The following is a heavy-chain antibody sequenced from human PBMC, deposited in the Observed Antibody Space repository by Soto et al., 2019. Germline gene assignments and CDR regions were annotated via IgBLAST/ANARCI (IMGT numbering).Heavy chain of an antibody. V-gene: IGHV6-1*01. D-gene: IGHD2-15*01. CDR3: AREGGGSMWYLSGDRYYFYGMDV. CDR2: TYYRSKWYN. Sequence: SQTLSLTCAISGDNVSSNSAAWNWIRQSPSRGLEWLGRTYYRSKWYNDYAVSVKSRITISPDTSKNQFSLQLISVTPEETAVYYCAREGGGSMWYLSGDRYYFYGMDVWGQWTTVTVSS. CDR1: GDNVSSNSAA. J-gene: IGHJ6*01.